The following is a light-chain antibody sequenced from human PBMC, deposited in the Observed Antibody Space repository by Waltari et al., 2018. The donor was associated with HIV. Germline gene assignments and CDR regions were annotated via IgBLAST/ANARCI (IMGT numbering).Light chain of an antibody. Sequence: QSALTQPRSVSGSPGQSVTISCTGTSSDVGGYTYVPWYQQHPGKAPKLMIYDVTTRPSGVPDRFSGSKSGNTASLTISGLQAEDEADYYCCSYAGIYTFLFGGGTKLTVL. V-gene: IGLV2-11*01. J-gene: IGLJ2*01. CDR1: SSDVGGYTY. CDR3: CSYAGIYTFL. CDR2: DVT.